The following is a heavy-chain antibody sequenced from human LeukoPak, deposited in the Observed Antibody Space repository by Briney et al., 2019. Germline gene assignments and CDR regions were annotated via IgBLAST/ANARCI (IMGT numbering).Heavy chain of an antibody. Sequence: GGSLRLSCAASGFTFNTYSMNWVRQAPGKGLEWVSVIYSGGSTYYADSVKGRFTISRDNSKNTLYLQMNSLRAEDTAVYYCAREGRSGYDSRYFDYWGQGTLVTVSS. CDR1: GFTFNTYS. CDR2: IYSGGST. V-gene: IGHV3-53*01. J-gene: IGHJ4*02. D-gene: IGHD5-12*01. CDR3: AREGRSGYDSRYFDY.